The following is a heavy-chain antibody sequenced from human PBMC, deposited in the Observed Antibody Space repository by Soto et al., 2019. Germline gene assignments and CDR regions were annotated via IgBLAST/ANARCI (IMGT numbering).Heavy chain of an antibody. CDR1: GFSFSSYW. V-gene: IGHV3-7*03. Sequence: PGGSLRLSCEASGFSFSSYWMNWVRQAPGKGLEWVAIIKKDGSVKYYVDSVKGRFTISRDNAKNSLYLQMNGPRAEDTAVYYCAGGSGWLIDYWGRGTLVTVSS. D-gene: IGHD6-19*01. CDR3: AGGSGWLIDY. J-gene: IGHJ4*02. CDR2: IKKDGSVK.